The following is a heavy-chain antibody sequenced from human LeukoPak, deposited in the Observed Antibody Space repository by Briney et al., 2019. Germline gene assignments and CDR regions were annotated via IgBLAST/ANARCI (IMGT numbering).Heavy chain of an antibody. V-gene: IGHV1-18*01. D-gene: IGHD5-12*01. CDR3: ARAPAQDPDIVAMANFDY. J-gene: IGHJ4*02. CDR1: GYTFTSYG. Sequence: ASVKVSCKASGYTFTSYGISWVRQAPGQGLEWMGWISAYNGNTNYAQKLQGRVTMTTDTSTSTAYMELRSLRSDDTAVYYCARAPAQDPDIVAMANFDYWGQGTLVTVSS. CDR2: ISAYNGNT.